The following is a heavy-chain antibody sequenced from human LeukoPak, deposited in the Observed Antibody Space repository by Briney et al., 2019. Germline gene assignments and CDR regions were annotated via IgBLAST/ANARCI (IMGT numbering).Heavy chain of an antibody. D-gene: IGHD2-15*01. CDR1: GYTFTSYD. CDR2: MNPNSGNT. CDR3: ARVSLGYCSGGSCYSDWFDP. V-gene: IGHV1-8*01. J-gene: IGHJ5*02. Sequence: GASVKASCKASGYTFTSYDINWVRQATGHGLEWMGWMNPNSGNTGYAQKFQGRVTMTRNTSISTAYMELSSLRSEDTAVYYCARVSLGYCSGGSCYSDWFDPWGQGTLVTVSS.